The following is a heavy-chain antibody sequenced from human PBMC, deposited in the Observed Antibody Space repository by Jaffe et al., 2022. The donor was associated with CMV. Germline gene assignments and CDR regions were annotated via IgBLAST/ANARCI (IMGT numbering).Heavy chain of an antibody. V-gene: IGHV1-18*04. CDR3: ARDSALYYYDSSGYYYFDY. Sequence: QVQLVQSGAEVKKPGASVKVSCKASGYTFTSYGISWVRQAPGQGLEWMGWISAYNGNTNYAQKLQGRVTMTTDTSTSTAYMELRSLRSDDTAVYYCARDSALYYYDSSGYYYFDYWGQGTLVTVSS. CDR1: GYTFTSYG. D-gene: IGHD3-22*01. J-gene: IGHJ4*02. CDR2: ISAYNGNT.